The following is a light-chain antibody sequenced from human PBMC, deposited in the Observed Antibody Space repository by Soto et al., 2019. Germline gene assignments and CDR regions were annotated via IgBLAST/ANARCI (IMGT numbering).Light chain of an antibody. CDR1: QGVSSN. CDR2: GAS. V-gene: IGKV1-9*01. Sequence: IQLTQSPSSLSASVGDRVNITCRASQGVSSNVAWYLQKPGKAPLLLIYGASTLQSGVPARFSGSGSGTDFSLTISSLQPEDFATYYCPQFNSYPLTFGGGTRVEIK. J-gene: IGKJ4*01. CDR3: PQFNSYPLT.